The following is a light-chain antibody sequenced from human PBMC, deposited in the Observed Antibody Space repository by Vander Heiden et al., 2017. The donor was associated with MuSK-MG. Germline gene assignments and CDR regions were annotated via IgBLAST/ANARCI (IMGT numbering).Light chain of an antibody. CDR3: SSCTSSSTLV. CDR1: SSDIGSYKY. V-gene: IGLV2-14*01. CDR2: DVS. Sequence: QSALTQPASVSGSPGQSITISCTGTSSDIGSYKYVSWYQQHPGKAPKLMIYDVSYRPSGVSNRFSGSKSGNTASLTISGLQAEDEGDYYCSSCTSSSTLVFGGGTKLTVL. J-gene: IGLJ2*01.